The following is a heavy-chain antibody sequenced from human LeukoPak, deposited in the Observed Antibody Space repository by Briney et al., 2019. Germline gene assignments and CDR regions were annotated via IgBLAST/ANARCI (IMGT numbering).Heavy chain of an antibody. Sequence: GGSLRLSCAASGVTFSSYWMSWVRQAPGKGLEWVANIKEDGSEKYYVDSVKGRFTISRDNSKNTLYLQMNSLRPEDTAVYYCGRVHSSSWCCCSDYWGLGTLVTVSS. CDR2: IKEDGSEK. CDR1: GVTFSSYW. D-gene: IGHD6-13*01. J-gene: IGHJ4*02. CDR3: GRVHSSSWCCCSDY. V-gene: IGHV3-7*01.